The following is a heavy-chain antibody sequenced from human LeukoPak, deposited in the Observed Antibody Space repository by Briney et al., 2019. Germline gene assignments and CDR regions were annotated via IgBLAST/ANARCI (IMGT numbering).Heavy chain of an antibody. CDR3: ARVARYSSSWYYFDY. D-gene: IGHD6-13*01. V-gene: IGHV1-18*01. J-gene: IGHJ4*02. CDR2: ISAYNGNT. Sequence: ASVTVSCKASGYTFTSYGISWVRQAPGQGLEWMGWISAYNGNTNYAQKLQGRVTMTTDTSTSTAYMELRSLRSDDTAVYYCARVARYSSSWYYFDYWGQGTLVTVSS. CDR1: GYTFTSYG.